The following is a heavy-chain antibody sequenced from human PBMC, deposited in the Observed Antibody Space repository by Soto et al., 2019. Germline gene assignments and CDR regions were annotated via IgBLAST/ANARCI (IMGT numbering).Heavy chain of an antibody. CDR1: GFTFSRYG. CDR2: VSHDGLAQ. D-gene: IGHD6-19*01. CDR3: AKETIEVGGPNYFDY. V-gene: IGHV3-30*18. J-gene: IGHJ4*02. Sequence: QVQLVESGGGVVQPGTSLRLLCEGSGFTFSRYGMHWVRQAPGMGLEWVAVVSHDGLAQYYGDSVKGRFTISRDNSQNTLYLQMISLRTEDTAVYYCAKETIEVGGPNYFDYWGQGTLVTVSS.